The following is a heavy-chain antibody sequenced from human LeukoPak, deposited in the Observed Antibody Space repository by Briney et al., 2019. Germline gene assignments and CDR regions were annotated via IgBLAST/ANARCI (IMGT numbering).Heavy chain of an antibody. CDR1: GFTFRTSG. D-gene: IGHD3-10*02. Sequence: HPGGSLRLSCAASGFTFRTSGMNWVRQAPGKGLEWVSYISSSGTTISYAQSVKGRFTISRDNAKNSLYLQMNSLRAEDTVVYYCAELGITMIGGVWGKGTTVTISS. J-gene: IGHJ6*04. CDR2: ISSSGTTI. V-gene: IGHV3-48*04. CDR3: AELGITMIGGV.